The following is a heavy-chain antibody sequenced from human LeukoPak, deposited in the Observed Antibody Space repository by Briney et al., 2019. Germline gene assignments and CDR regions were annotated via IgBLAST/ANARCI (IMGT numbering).Heavy chain of an antibody. V-gene: IGHV4-61*02. Sequence: SETLSLTCTVSGGSISSGSYYWSWIRQPAGKGLEWTGRIYTSGSTDYNPSLKSRVTISLDTSKNQFSLKLSSVTAADTAVYYCAGNYYGSGSYYSEDRYWGQGTLVTVSS. CDR1: GGSISSGSYY. D-gene: IGHD3-10*01. CDR2: IYTSGST. J-gene: IGHJ4*02. CDR3: AGNYYGSGSYYSEDRY.